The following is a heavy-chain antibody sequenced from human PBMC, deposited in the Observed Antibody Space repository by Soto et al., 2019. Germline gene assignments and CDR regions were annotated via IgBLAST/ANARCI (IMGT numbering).Heavy chain of an antibody. CDR2: ITVGSSHI. D-gene: IGHD3-16*01. CDR1: GFPFSAYN. J-gene: IGHJ4*02. V-gene: IGHV3-21*01. Sequence: GGSLRLSCTGSGFPFSAYNINWVRQAPGKGLEWVSSITVGSSHIYQPNSMKGRFTISRDDAKNSVYLQIDSLRDEDTALYYCSRSPEVGVRGAYWGQGALVTVSS. CDR3: SRSPEVGVRGAY.